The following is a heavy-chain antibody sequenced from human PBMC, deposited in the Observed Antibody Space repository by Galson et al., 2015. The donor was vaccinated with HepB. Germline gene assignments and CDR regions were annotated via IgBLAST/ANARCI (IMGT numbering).Heavy chain of an antibody. CDR2: INEDGSSR. J-gene: IGHJ4*02. Sequence: SLRLSCAASGVTLSRYWVHWVRHVPGKGLVWVARINEDGSSRAYADSVRGRFTISRDNAKNMLYLEMNSLRAEDTAVYYCAKDRGGPNDYWGQGTLVTVSS. V-gene: IGHV3-74*01. CDR1: GVTLSRYW. CDR3: AKDRGGPNDY. D-gene: IGHD5-12*01.